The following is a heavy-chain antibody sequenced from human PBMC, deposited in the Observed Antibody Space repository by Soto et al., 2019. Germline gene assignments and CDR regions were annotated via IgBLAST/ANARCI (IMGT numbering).Heavy chain of an antibody. J-gene: IGHJ4*02. CDR1: GYTFTSYY. CDR2: INPSGGST. D-gene: IGHD3-22*01. CDR3: ARDLGSYYDSSGYCDY. Sequence: QVQLVQSGAEVKKPGASVKVSCKASGYTFTSYYMHWVRQAPGQGLEWMGIINPSGGSTSYAQKFQGRVTMTRDTSTSTVYMELSSLRSEDTAVYYCARDLGSYYDSSGYCDYWGQGTLVTVSS. V-gene: IGHV1-46*01.